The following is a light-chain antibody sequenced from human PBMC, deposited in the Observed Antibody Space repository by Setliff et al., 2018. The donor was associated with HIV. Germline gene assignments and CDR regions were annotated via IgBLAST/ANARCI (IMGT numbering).Light chain of an antibody. CDR3: CSYAGSYTDV. CDR2: DVT. CDR1: SSDVGGYYS. Sequence: QSVLAQPASVSGSPGQSITISCTGISSDVGGYYSVSWYQQHPGKAPKLMIYDVTKRPSGVPDRFSGSKSGNTASLTISGLQAEDEADYYCCSYAGSYTDVFGTGTKVTVL. J-gene: IGLJ1*01. V-gene: IGLV2-11*01.